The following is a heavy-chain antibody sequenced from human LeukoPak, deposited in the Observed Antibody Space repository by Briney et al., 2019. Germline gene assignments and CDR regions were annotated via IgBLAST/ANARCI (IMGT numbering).Heavy chain of an antibody. Sequence: PGESLKISCEGSGYSFSTYRIAWVRQMPGKGLEWMGIIYPGDSDTRYSPSFQGQVTISADKSISTAYLQWSSLKASDTAVYYCARQVFEMATIPPLFDYWGQGTLVTVSS. D-gene: IGHD5-24*01. CDR1: GYSFSTYR. J-gene: IGHJ4*02. V-gene: IGHV5-51*01. CDR3: ARQVFEMATIPPLFDY. CDR2: IYPGDSDT.